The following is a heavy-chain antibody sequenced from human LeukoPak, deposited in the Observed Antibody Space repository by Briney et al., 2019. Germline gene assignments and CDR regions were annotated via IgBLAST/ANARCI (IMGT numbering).Heavy chain of an antibody. CDR3: ARDRHIVVVTAILDY. D-gene: IGHD2-21*02. V-gene: IGHV3-23*01. CDR2: ISGNGGST. Sequence: GFTXXXYAMSWVRQAPGKGLEWVSAISGNGGSTYYADSVKGRFTISRDNSKNSLYLQMNSLRAEDTAVYYCARDRHIVVVTAILDYWGQGTLVTVSS. CDR1: GFTXXXYA. J-gene: IGHJ4*02.